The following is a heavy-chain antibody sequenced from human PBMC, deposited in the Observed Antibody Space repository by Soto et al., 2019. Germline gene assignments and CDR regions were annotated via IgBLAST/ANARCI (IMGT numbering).Heavy chain of an antibody. V-gene: IGHV4-34*01. D-gene: IGHD3-3*01. CDR3: ATKGDFWSGPIGWFDP. Sequence: QVQLQQWGAGLLKPSETLSLTCAVYGGSFSGYYWSWIRQPPGKGLEWIGEINHSGSTNYNPSLKSRVTISVDTSKNQFSLKLSSVTAADTAVYYCATKGDFWSGPIGWFDPWGQGTLVTVSS. CDR2: INHSGST. CDR1: GGSFSGYY. J-gene: IGHJ5*02.